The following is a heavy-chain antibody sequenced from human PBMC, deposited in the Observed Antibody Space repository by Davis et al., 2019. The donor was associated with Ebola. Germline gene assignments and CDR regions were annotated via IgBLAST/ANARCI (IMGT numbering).Heavy chain of an antibody. CDR2: ISGSGGST. CDR3: AKEPYDSSGYYSFLFDY. Sequence: GESLKISCAASGFTFSSYAMSWVRQAPGKGLEWVSAISGSGGSTYYADSVKGRFTISRDNSKNTLYLQMNSLRAEDTAVYYCAKEPYDSSGYYSFLFDYWGQGTLVTVSS. V-gene: IGHV3-23*01. CDR1: GFTFSSYA. J-gene: IGHJ4*02. D-gene: IGHD3-22*01.